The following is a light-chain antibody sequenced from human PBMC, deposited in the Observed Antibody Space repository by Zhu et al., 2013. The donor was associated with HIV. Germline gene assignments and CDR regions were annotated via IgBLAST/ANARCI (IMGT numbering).Light chain of an antibody. CDR3: QQYDTYPLN. Sequence: TQLTQSPSSLSPSVGDRVTIACRASQGISSALAWYQQKPGKAPKLLISRASNLQSGVPSRFSGSGSGTYFTLTITNLQPEDFATYYCQQYDTYPLNFGGGTKVEIK. J-gene: IGKJ4*01. CDR2: RAS. V-gene: IGKV1-13*02. CDR1: QGISSA.